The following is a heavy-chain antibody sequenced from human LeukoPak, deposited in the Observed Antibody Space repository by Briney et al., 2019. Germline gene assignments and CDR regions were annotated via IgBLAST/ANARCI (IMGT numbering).Heavy chain of an antibody. V-gene: IGHV3-48*01. Sequence: PGGSLRPSCAASAFTFSSYSMNWVRQAPGKGLEWVSYISSSSSTIYYADSVRGRFTISRDNAKNSLYLQMNSLRAEDTAVYYCAREGSQWLAKHYYYYYYMDVWGKGTTVTVSS. D-gene: IGHD6-19*01. CDR1: AFTFSSYS. CDR2: ISSSSSTI. CDR3: AREGSQWLAKHYYYYYYMDV. J-gene: IGHJ6*03.